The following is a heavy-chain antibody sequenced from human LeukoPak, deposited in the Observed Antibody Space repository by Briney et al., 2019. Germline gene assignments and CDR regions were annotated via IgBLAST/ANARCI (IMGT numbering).Heavy chain of an antibody. CDR2: IYRSGKT. CDR1: GDSISNNYW. CDR3: GRHDYGDSSAAFDI. D-gene: IGHD4-17*01. V-gene: IGHV4-4*02. Sequence: TPSETLSLTCAVSGDSISNNYWWRWVRQFPGRGLEWIGEIYRSGKTNYNPSPKSRVTVSMDKSKNQFSLNLNSVTAADTAVYYCGRHDYGDSSAAFDIWGQGTMVIVSS. J-gene: IGHJ3*02.